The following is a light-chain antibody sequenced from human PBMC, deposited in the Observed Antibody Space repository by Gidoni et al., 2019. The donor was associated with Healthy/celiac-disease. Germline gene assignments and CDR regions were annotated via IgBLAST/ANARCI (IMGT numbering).Light chain of an antibody. CDR2: QDS. CDR1: KSGDKY. J-gene: IGLJ2*01. Sequence: SYELTQPPSVSVSPGQTASITCSGDKSGDKYACWYQQKPGQSPVLVIYQDSKRPSGIPERFSGSNSGNTATLTISGTQAMDEADYYCQAWASSTVVFGGGTKLTVL. V-gene: IGLV3-1*01. CDR3: QAWASSTVV.